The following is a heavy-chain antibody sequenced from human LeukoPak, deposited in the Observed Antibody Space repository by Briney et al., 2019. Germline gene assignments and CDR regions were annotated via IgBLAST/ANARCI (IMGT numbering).Heavy chain of an antibody. Sequence: ASVKVSCKASGYTFTGYYMHWVRQAPGQGLEWMGWINPNSGGTNYAQKFQGRVTMTRDTSISTAYMELSRLRSDDTAVYYCARGGCSSTLGIYYYYYMDVWGKGTTVTVSS. CDR1: GYTFTGYY. CDR2: INPNSGGT. D-gene: IGHD2-2*01. J-gene: IGHJ6*03. V-gene: IGHV1-2*02. CDR3: ARGGCSSTLGIYYYYYMDV.